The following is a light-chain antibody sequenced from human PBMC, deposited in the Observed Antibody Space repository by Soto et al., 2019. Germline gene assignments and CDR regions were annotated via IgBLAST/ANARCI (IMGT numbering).Light chain of an antibody. V-gene: IGLV2-14*01. CDR1: SSDVGGYNY. J-gene: IGLJ2*01. CDR2: EVS. Sequence: QSALTQPASVSGSPGQSITISCTGTSSDVGGYNYVSWYQQHPGKAPKLMIYEVSNRLSGVSNRFSGSKSGNTASLTISGLQAEDEADYYCSSYTSSSLVVFGGGTQLTVL. CDR3: SSYTSSSLVV.